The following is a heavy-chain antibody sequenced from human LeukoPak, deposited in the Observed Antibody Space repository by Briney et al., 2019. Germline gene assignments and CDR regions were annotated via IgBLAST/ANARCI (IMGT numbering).Heavy chain of an antibody. V-gene: IGHV3-23*01. D-gene: IGHD3-22*01. Sequence: GGSLRLSCAASGFTFSSYAMSWVRQAPGKGLEWVSAISGSGGSTYYADSVKGRFTISRDNSKNTLYLQMNSLRAEDTAVYYCAKDKAYHYDSSGYGQFDYWGQGTLVTVSS. CDR2: ISGSGGST. CDR1: GFTFSSYA. J-gene: IGHJ4*02. CDR3: AKDKAYHYDSSGYGQFDY.